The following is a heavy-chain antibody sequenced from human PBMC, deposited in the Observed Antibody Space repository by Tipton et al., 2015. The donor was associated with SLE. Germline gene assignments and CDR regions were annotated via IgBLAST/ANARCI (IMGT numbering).Heavy chain of an antibody. CDR3: ARASVECSSTSCYGRQLDN. Sequence: TLSLTCTVSGGSITNYYWSWIRQPPGKGLEWIGYIYYSGHTYYNPSLKSRVTIAEDTSKNQFSLKLSSVTAADTAVYYCARASVECSSTSCYGRQLDNWGQGTLVTVSS. D-gene: IGHD2-2*01. V-gene: IGHV4-59*01. J-gene: IGHJ4*02. CDR2: IYYSGHT. CDR1: GGSITNYY.